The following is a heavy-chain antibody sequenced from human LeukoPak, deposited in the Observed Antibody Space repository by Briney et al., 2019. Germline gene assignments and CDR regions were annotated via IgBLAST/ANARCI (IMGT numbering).Heavy chain of an antibody. V-gene: IGHV4-39*07. CDR3: AREAYYYDSSGYRKFDY. CDR2: IYYSGST. D-gene: IGHD3-22*01. Sequence: SETLSLTCTVSGGSISSSSYYWGWIRQPPGKGLEWIGSIYYSGSTYYNPSLKSRVTMSVDTSKNQFSLKLSSVTAADTAVYYCAREAYYYDSSGYRKFDYWGQGTLVTVSS. CDR1: GGSISSSSYY. J-gene: IGHJ4*02.